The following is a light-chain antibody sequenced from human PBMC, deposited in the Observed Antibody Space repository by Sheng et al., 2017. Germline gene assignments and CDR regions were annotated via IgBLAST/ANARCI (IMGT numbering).Light chain of an antibody. Sequence: EIVLTQSPATLSLSPGERATLSCRASQSVSSSYLAWYQQKPGQAPRLLIYGASSRATGIPDRFSGSGSGTDFSLTINRLEPEDFGVYYCQQYGNTPYSFGQGTKL. CDR2: GAS. CDR1: QSVSSSY. CDR3: QQYGNTPYS. J-gene: IGKJ2*03. V-gene: IGKV3-20*01.